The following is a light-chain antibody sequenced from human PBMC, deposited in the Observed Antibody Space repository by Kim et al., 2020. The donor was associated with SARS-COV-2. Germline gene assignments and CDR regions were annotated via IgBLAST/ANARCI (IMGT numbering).Light chain of an antibody. V-gene: IGLV3-1*01. CDR3: QAWDSSTEV. CDR2: QDS. CDR1: KLGDKY. Sequence: SGSPGQTASITCSGDKLGDKYACWYKQKPGQSPVLVIYQDSKRPSGIPERFSGSNSGNTATLTISGTQAMDEADYYCQAWDSSTEVFGTGTKVTVL. J-gene: IGLJ1*01.